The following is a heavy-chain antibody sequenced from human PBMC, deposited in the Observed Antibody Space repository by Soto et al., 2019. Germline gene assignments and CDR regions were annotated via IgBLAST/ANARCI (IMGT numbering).Heavy chain of an antibody. CDR2: ISGSGGST. J-gene: IGHJ6*03. CDR1: GFTFSSYA. D-gene: IGHD2-2*01. CDR3: AKARQDIVVAYYMDV. V-gene: IGHV3-23*01. Sequence: EVQLLESVGGLVQPGGSLRLSCAASGFTFSSYAMSWVRQAPGKGLEWVSAISGSGGSTYYADSVKGRFTISRDNSKNTLYLQMNSLRAEDTAVYYCAKARQDIVVAYYMDVWGKGTTVTVSS.